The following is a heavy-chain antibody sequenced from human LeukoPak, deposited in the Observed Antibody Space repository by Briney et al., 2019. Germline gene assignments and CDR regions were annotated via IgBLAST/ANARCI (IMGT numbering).Heavy chain of an antibody. V-gene: IGHV4-4*07. CDR3: TRGRHGEGLDS. CDR1: GYSLTNNY. Sequence: SETLSLTCTVSGYSLTNNYWGWIRQPAGKGLEWIGRIYANGEINYNPSLNNRATLSLDTSKNQFSLKVRSVTAADTAVYYCTRGRHGEGLDSWGQGTLVTVSS. D-gene: IGHD1-1*01. J-gene: IGHJ4*02. CDR2: IYANGEI.